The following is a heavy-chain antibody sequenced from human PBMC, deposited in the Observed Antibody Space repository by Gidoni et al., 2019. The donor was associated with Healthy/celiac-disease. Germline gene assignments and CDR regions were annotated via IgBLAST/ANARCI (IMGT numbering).Heavy chain of an antibody. D-gene: IGHD1-26*01. V-gene: IGHV5-51*01. CDR3: ALRKGVGATPRYYFDY. CDR2: IYPGDSAT. Sequence: EVQLVQSGAEVKKPGESLKNSWKGSGYSFTSYWIGWVRQMPGKGLEWMGIIYPGDSATRYSPSFQGQVTISADKSISTAYLQWSSLKASDTAMYYCALRKGVGATPRYYFDYWGQGTLVTVSS. CDR1: GYSFTSYW. J-gene: IGHJ4*02.